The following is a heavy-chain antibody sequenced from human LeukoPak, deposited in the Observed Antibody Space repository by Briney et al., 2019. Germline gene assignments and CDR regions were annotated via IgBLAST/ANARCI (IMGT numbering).Heavy chain of an antibody. CDR3: ARGSERRAVAGSFYYYYYMDV. Sequence: PGGSLSLSRAASGFTFSSYWMHWVRQAPGKGLVWVSRISTDGGSTNYADSVKGRFTISRDNAKNTLYLQMNSLRAEDTAVYYCARGSERRAVAGSFYYYYYMDVWGKGTTVPVSS. D-gene: IGHD6-19*01. J-gene: IGHJ6*03. CDR1: GFTFSSYW. CDR2: ISTDGGST. V-gene: IGHV3-74*01.